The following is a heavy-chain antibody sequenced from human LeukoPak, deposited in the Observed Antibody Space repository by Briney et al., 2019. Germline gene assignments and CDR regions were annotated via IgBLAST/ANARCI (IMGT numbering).Heavy chain of an antibody. Sequence: SETLSLTCTVSGGSISSYYWSWIRQPAGKGLEWIGKIYGGGSTTYNPSPNYNPSLKSRVTMSMDTSNNEFSLSLTSVTAADTAVYYCARDLGWGSPVAYWGQGILVTVSS. CDR3: ARDLGWGSPVAY. CDR2: IYGGGSTTYNPSP. V-gene: IGHV4-4*07. CDR1: GGSISSYY. D-gene: IGHD3-16*01. J-gene: IGHJ4*02.